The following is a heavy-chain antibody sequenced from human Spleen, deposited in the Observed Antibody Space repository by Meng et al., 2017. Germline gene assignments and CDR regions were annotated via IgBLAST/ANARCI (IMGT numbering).Heavy chain of an antibody. J-gene: IGHJ4*02. Sequence: SVKVSCKASGGSFSTYAFNWVRQSPGQGLECMGGIIPMFRTANYSPRCQGRVTITADESTSTAYMELSSLRSEDTAVYYCARERETGIFDLWGQGTLVTVSS. CDR1: GGSFSTYA. CDR2: IIPMFRTA. V-gene: IGHV1-69*13. CDR3: ARERETGIFDL. D-gene: IGHD1-1*01.